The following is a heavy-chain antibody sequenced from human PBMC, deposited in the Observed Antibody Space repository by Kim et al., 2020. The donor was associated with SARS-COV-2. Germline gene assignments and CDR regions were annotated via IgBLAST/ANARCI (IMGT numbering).Heavy chain of an antibody. V-gene: IGHV4-59*08. CDR2: IYYSGST. CDR3: ARRAYGSTATFDV. J-gene: IGHJ3*01. CDR1: GGSISNYY. D-gene: IGHD3-10*01. Sequence: SETLSLTCTVSGGSISNYYWSWIRQPPEKGLEWIGYIYYSGSTNYNPSLRSRVTISLDMSKEQFSLKLSSVTAADTAVYYCARRAYGSTATFDVWGQGTMVTVS.